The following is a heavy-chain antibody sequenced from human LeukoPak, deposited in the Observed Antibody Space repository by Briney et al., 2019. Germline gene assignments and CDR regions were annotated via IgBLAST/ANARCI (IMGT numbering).Heavy chain of an antibody. CDR2: ISGSGDNT. CDR3: AKDWGFCGSTSCFYFDQ. D-gene: IGHD2-2*01. Sequence: GGSLRLSCAASGLTFSSYAMNWVRQAPGKGLEWVSGISGSGDNTYFADSVKGRFTISRDNPKNTVYLQMNSLRADDTAVYHCAKDWGFCGSTSCFYFDQWGQGTLVTVSS. J-gene: IGHJ4*02. CDR1: GLTFSSYA. V-gene: IGHV3-23*01.